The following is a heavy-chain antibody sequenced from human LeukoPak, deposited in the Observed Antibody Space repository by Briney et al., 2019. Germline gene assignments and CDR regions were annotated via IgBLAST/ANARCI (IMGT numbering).Heavy chain of an antibody. J-gene: IGHJ4*02. V-gene: IGHV3-30*02. CDR1: GFTFSSYG. CDR2: IRFDGSIK. CDR3: AGLSNYCSGGSCSTPPFDY. Sequence: GSLRLSCAASGFTFSSYGMHWVRQAPGKGLEWVTFIRFDGSIKYYADSVKGRFTISRDNSKNTLYLQMNSLRAEDTAVYYCAGLSNYCSGGSCSTPPFDYWGQGTLVTVSS. D-gene: IGHD2-15*01.